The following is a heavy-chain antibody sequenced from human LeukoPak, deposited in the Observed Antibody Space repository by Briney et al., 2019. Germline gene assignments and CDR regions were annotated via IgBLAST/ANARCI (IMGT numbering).Heavy chain of an antibody. CDR3: ARDPDYSTDYYYYMDV. J-gene: IGHJ6*03. CDR1: GGSISSGSYY. Sequence: PSETLSLTCTASGGSISSGSYYWGWLRQPAGKGLEWIGRLYTSGSTNYNPSLKSRVTIPVDTSKNQFSLKLSSVTAADTAVYYCARDPDYSTDYYYYMDVWGKGTTVTVSS. CDR2: LYTSGST. V-gene: IGHV4-61*02. D-gene: IGHD4-11*01.